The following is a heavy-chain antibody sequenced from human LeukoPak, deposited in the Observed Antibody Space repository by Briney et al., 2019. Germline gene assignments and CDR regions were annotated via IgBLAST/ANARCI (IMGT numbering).Heavy chain of an antibody. J-gene: IGHJ4*02. CDR1: GYSFTNYW. CDR2: IYPGDSDT. CDR3: ARAWENSGSYYYY. V-gene: IGHV5-51*01. Sequence: GESLKISCKGSGYSFTNYWIAWVRQMSGKGLEWMGIIYPGDSDTRYSPSFQGQVTISVDKSISTAYLQWSSLKASDTAMYYCARAWENSGSYYYYWGQGTLVTVSS. D-gene: IGHD1-26*01.